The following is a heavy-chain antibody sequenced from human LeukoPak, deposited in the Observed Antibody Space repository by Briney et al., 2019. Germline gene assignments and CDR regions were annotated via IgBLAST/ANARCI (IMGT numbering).Heavy chain of an antibody. Sequence: SETLSLTCAVYGGSFSGYYWSWIRQPPGKGLEWIGYIYYSGSTNYNPSLKSRVTISVDTSKNQFSLKLSSVTAADTAVYYCAGTDSSGWYGGWFDPWGQGTLVTVSS. D-gene: IGHD6-19*01. V-gene: IGHV4-59*01. CDR2: IYYSGST. CDR3: AGTDSSGWYGGWFDP. J-gene: IGHJ5*02. CDR1: GGSFSGYY.